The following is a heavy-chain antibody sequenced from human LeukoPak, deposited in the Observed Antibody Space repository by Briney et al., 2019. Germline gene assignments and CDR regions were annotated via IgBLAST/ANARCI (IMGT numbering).Heavy chain of an antibody. CDR1: GFTFRSYA. V-gene: IGHV3-23*01. CDR2: ISGSGVGT. CDR3: VKGSLYSSGGNDY. D-gene: IGHD6-19*01. J-gene: IGHJ4*02. Sequence: GGSLRLSCAASGFTFRSYAMNWVRQVPGKGLEWVSGISGSGVGTYYADSVKGRFTISRDNSNNTLFLQMKSLRAEDTAVYYCVKGSLYSSGGNDYWGRGT.